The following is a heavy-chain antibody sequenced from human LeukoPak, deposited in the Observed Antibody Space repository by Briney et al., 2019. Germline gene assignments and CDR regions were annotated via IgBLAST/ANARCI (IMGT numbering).Heavy chain of an antibody. J-gene: IGHJ4*02. D-gene: IGHD3-10*01. CDR3: ARLYGSGSYYRH. V-gene: IGHV4-34*01. CDR1: GGSFSGYY. CDR2: INQSGST. Sequence: PSGTLSLTCAVYGGSFSGYYWSWLRQPPGKGLEWVGEINQSGSTNYNPSLKSRVTISVDTSKNQFSLKLNSVTAADTAIYYCARLYGSGSYYRHWGQGTLVTVSS.